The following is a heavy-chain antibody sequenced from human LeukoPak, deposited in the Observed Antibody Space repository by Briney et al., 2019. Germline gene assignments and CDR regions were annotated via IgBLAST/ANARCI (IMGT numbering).Heavy chain of an antibody. Sequence: ASVKVSCKASGYAFTSYYMHWVRQAPGQGLEWMAIINPGGGSTSYAQKFQGRVTMTRDTSTSTVYMELSSLRSEDTAVYYCERSGTMVRGVRNYYDYWGQGTLVTVSS. J-gene: IGHJ4*02. V-gene: IGHV1-46*01. CDR3: ERSGTMVRGVRNYYDY. CDR1: GYAFTSYY. D-gene: IGHD3-10*01. CDR2: INPGGGST.